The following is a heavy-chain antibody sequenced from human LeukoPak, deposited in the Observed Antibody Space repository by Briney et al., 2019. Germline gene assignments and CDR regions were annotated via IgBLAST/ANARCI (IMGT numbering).Heavy chain of an antibody. CDR1: GFTFSSYG. Sequence: QSGGSLRLSCAASGFTFSSYGMHWVRQAPGKGLEWVAVISYDGSNKYYADSVKGRFTISRDNSKNTLYLQMNSLRAEDTAVYYCAKAYESDGSGSYYKGGYWGQGTLVTASS. J-gene: IGHJ4*02. V-gene: IGHV3-30*18. CDR3: AKAYESDGSGSYYKGGY. CDR2: ISYDGSNK. D-gene: IGHD3-10*01.